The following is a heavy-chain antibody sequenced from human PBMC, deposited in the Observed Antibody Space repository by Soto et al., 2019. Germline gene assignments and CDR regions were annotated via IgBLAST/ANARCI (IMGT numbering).Heavy chain of an antibody. Sequence: EVQLVESGGGLVQPGGSLRLSCAASGFTLSGRSMHWVRQAPGKGLVWVSGIDNAGTDSTYADSVKGRFTSSRDNAKNMLYLQMNSLRVEDTAVYYCARGSVGPDVWGKGTTVTVSS. CDR2: IDNAGTDS. J-gene: IGHJ6*04. V-gene: IGHV3-74*01. CDR1: GFTLSGRS. CDR3: ARGSVGPDV.